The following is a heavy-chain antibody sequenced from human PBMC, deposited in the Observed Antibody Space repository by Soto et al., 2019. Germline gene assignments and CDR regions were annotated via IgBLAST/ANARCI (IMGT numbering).Heavy chain of an antibody. V-gene: IGHV3-30*18. CDR1: GVTFNIYG. J-gene: IGHJ4*02. CDR2: ISYHGSNQ. CDR3: AKDQASGQGSFDS. Sequence: GGSLRLSCAASGVTFNIYGMHWVRQAPDKGLEWVALISYHGSNQYYADYVKGRFTISRDNSKNTLFLQMNSLRADDTAVYYCAKDQASGQGSFDSWGQGTLVTVSS.